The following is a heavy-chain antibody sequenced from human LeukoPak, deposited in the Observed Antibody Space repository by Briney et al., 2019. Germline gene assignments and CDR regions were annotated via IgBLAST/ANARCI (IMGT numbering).Heavy chain of an antibody. CDR1: GYTFTSYD. CDR3: ASGGSSNYYYYMDV. D-gene: IGHD6-13*01. Sequence: ASVKVSCKASGYTFTSYDINWVRQATGQGLVWMGWMNPNSGNTGYAQKFQGRVTMARNTSISTAYMELSSLRSEDTAVYYCASGGSSNYYYYMDVWGKGTTVTVSS. CDR2: MNPNSGNT. V-gene: IGHV1-8*01. J-gene: IGHJ6*03.